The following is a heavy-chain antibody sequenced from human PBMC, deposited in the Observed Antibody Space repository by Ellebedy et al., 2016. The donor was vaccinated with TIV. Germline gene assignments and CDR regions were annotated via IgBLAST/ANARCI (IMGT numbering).Heavy chain of an antibody. CDR3: ARGGEGVAEFGV. Sequence: SETLSLXXTVSGGSISTYYWSWFRQPAGKALEWIGRIYNGDTSYNPSVRSRVTMSVDTSKNQFTLSLNSVTAADTAVYYCARGGEGVAEFGVWGNGTAVTVSS. J-gene: IGHJ6*03. D-gene: IGHD3-16*01. CDR2: IYNGDT. V-gene: IGHV4-4*07. CDR1: GGSISTYY.